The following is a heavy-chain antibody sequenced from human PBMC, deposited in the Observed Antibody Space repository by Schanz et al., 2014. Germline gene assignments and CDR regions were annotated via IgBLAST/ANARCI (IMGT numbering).Heavy chain of an antibody. Sequence: QVQLVESGGGLVQPGRSLRLSCAAYGFTLSSYAMHWVRQAPGKGLEWVAVISYDGSNKYYADSVKGRFTMSRDNAKNTLYLQMNSLRAEDTAVYYCAKQIHYDILTVTRNWGQGTLVTVSS. CDR2: ISYDGSNK. CDR1: GFTLSSYA. CDR3: AKQIHYDILTVTRN. J-gene: IGHJ4*02. V-gene: IGHV3-30-3*01. D-gene: IGHD3-9*01.